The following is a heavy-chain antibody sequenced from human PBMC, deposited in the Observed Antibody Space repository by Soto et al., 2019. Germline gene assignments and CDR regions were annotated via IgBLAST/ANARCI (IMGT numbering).Heavy chain of an antibody. CDR1: GGSISSYY. CDR2: IYYSGST. CDR3: AGGFGKLYYYYYGMDV. Sequence: SETLSLTCTVSGGSISSYYWSWIRPPPGKGLEWIGYIYYSGSTNYNPSLKSRVTISVDTSKNQFSLKLSSVTAADTAVYYCAGGFGKLYYYYYGMDVWGQGTTVTVS. V-gene: IGHV4-59*01. J-gene: IGHJ6*02. D-gene: IGHD3-10*01.